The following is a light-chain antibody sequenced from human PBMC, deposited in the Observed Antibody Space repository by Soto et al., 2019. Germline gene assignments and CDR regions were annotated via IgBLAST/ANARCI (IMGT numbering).Light chain of an antibody. CDR2: WAS. Sequence: DIVMTQSPDSLAVSLGERATIYCKSSQSVLHSSNNKDYLAWYQQKPGQSPKLLIYWASTRESGVPDRFSGSGSATEFTLTISSLQAEDVAVYYCQQYYSTPFTFGPRTKVDLK. CDR3: QQYYSTPFT. CDR1: QSVLHSSNNKDY. J-gene: IGKJ3*01. V-gene: IGKV4-1*01.